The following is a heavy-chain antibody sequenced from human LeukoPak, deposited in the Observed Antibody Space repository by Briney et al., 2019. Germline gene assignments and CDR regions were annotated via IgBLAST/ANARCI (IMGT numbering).Heavy chain of an antibody. CDR2: IIPIFGTA. V-gene: IGHV1-69*05. CDR1: GGTFSSYA. D-gene: IGHD3-10*01. J-gene: IGHJ4*02. CDR3: ARDALPYYGSGRSFDY. Sequence: SVKVSCKASGGTFSSYAISWVRQAPGQGLEWMGGIIPIFGTANYEQKFQGRVTITTDESTSTAYMELSRLRSEDTAVYYCARDALPYYGSGRSFDYWGQGTLVTVSS.